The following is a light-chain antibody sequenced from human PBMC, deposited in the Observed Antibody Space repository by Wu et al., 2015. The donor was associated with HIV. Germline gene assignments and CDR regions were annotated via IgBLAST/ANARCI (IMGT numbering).Light chain of an antibody. Sequence: EIVLTQSPGTLSLSPGERATLSCRASQSVTSNYLAWYQQKPGQAPRLLIYGASSRATGIPDRFSGSGSGTDFTLTISRLEPEDFAVYYCQQYGSSPPLTFGGGIEGGDQT. CDR1: QSVTSNY. J-gene: IGKJ4*01. V-gene: IGKV3-20*01. CDR3: QQYGSSPPLT. CDR2: GAS.